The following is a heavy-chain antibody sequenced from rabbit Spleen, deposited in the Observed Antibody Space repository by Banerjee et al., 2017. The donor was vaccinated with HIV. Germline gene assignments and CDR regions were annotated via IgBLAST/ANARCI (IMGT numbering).Heavy chain of an antibody. CDR3: ARDDTDSNRYNFNL. Sequence: EESGGDLVKPEGSLTLTCTASGFSFSSSYWICWVRQAPGKGLEWIGCINVGSTGTTYYASWAKGRFTISKTSSTTVTLQMTSLTVADTATYFCARDDTDSNRYNFNLWGQGTLVTVS. D-gene: IGHD1-1*01. CDR2: INVGSTGTT. J-gene: IGHJ4*01. V-gene: IGHV1S45*01. CDR1: GFSFSSSYW.